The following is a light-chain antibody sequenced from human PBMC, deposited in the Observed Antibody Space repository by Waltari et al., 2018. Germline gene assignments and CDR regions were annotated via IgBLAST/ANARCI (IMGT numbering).Light chain of an antibody. Sequence: SSELTQDPAVSVAMGQTVRITCQGDSLRRSYASWYQQRPGQAPILVIYDKNNRPSGVPDRFSGSSSHNTGSLTITGAQAEDEASYYCHSRDASGVAGSFGGGTKLTVL. V-gene: IGLV3-19*01. CDR2: DKN. CDR3: HSRDASGVAGS. CDR1: SLRRSY. J-gene: IGLJ2*01.